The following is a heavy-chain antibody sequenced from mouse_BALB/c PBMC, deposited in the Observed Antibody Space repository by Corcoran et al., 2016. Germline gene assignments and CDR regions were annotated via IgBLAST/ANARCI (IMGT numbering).Heavy chain of an antibody. CDR1: GYSITSGYY. V-gene: IGHV3-6*02. CDR2: ISYDCTN. Sequence: DVQLQESGPGLVKPSQSLSLTCSVTGYSITSGYYWNWIRQFPGNKLEWMGYISYDCTNNYNPSLKNRISTTRDTSTNQFFIKLNSVTPEDTAIYYCASFYYGYYVDYWAQGTTLTVSP. J-gene: IGHJ2*01. D-gene: IGHD1-2*01. CDR3: ASFYYGYYVDY.